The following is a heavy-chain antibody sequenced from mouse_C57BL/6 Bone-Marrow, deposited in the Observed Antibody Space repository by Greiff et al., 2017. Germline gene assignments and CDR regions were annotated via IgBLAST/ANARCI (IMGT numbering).Heavy chain of an antibody. J-gene: IGHJ2*01. V-gene: IGHV1-59*01. CDR3: ARDYGYYFDY. Sequence: QVQLQQPGAELVRPGTSVKLSCKASGYTFTSYWMHWVKQRPGQGLEWIGVIDPSDSYTNYNQKFKGKATLTVDTSSSTAYMQLSSLTSEDSAVYFCARDYGYYFDYWGQGTTLTVSS. D-gene: IGHD1-1*01. CDR1: GYTFTSYW. CDR2: IDPSDSYT.